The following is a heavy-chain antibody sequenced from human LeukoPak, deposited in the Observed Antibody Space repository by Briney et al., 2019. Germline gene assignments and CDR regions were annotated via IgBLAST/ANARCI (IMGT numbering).Heavy chain of an antibody. CDR2: IYTSGGT. D-gene: IGHD3-22*01. J-gene: IGHJ4*02. Sequence: SETLSLTWTVSGGSISSYYWSWIRQPAGKGLEWIGRIYTSGGTNYNPSPNSRVTISVDKSKNPFSLKLSSVTAADTAVYYCARGGYDSSSNFRIDYWGQGALVTVSS. V-gene: IGHV4-4*07. CDR1: GGSISSYY. CDR3: ARGGYDSSSNFRIDY.